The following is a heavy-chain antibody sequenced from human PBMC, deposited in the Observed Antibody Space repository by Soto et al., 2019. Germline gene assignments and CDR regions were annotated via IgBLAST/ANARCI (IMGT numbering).Heavy chain of an antibody. V-gene: IGHV4-31*03. D-gene: IGHD1-1*01. CDR3: AREIRNQSGDSHHWYFAL. CDR2: IYFSGST. CDR1: GGSIRSSTSY. J-gene: IGHJ2*01. Sequence: SETLSPTYTVSGGSIRSSTSYWSWIRHHPGKGLEWIGFIYFSGSTFYHPSLKCRVTISLDPSRSQFSLKLTSVTAADTAVDYCAREIRNQSGDSHHWYFALWGRGTQGTVSS.